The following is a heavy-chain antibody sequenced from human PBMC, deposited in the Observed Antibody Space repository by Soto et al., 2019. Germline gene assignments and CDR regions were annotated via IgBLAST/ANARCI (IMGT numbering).Heavy chain of an antibody. D-gene: IGHD6-19*01. V-gene: IGHV1-2*02. Sequence: ASVKVSCKASVYTFTGYYMHWVRQAPGQGLEWMGWINPNSGGTNYAQKFQGRVTMTRDTSISTAYMELSRLRSDDTAVYYCASEGGWYGSGWFDPWGQGTLVTVSS. J-gene: IGHJ5*02. CDR2: INPNSGGT. CDR1: VYTFTGYY. CDR3: ASEGGWYGSGWFDP.